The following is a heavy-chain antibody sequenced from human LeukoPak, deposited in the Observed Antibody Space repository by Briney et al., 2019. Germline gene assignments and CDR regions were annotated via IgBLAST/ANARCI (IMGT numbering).Heavy chain of an antibody. V-gene: IGHV3-33*01. CDR2: IWYDGSNK. D-gene: IGHD3-9*01. Sequence: GGPLRLSCAASGFTFSSYGMHWVRQAPGKGLEWVAVIWYDGSNKYYADSVKGRFTISRDNSKNTLYLQMNSLRAEDTAVYYCARGSIRYLYYFDYWGQGTLVTVSS. CDR1: GFTFSSYG. J-gene: IGHJ4*02. CDR3: ARGSIRYLYYFDY.